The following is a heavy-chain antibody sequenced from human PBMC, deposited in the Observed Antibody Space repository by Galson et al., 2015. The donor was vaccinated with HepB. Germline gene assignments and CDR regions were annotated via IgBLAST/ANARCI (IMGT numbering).Heavy chain of an antibody. CDR3: ARGRSIAAAPYWFDP. J-gene: IGHJ5*02. CDR1: GGSISSYY. CDR2: IYYSGST. Sequence: TLSLTCTVSGGSISSYYWSWIRQPPGKGLEWIGYIYYSGSTNYNPSLKSRVTISVDTSKNQFSLKLSSVTAADTAVYYCARGRSIAAAPYWFDPWGQGTLVTVSS. V-gene: IGHV4-59*01. D-gene: IGHD6-13*01.